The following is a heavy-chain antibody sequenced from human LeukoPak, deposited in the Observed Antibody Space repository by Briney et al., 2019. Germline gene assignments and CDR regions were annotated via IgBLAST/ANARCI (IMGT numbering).Heavy chain of an antibody. V-gene: IGHV3-23*01. D-gene: IGHD1-1*01. CDR2: ISGSGGNT. CDR3: ARDHNYAFDN. Sequence: GGSLRLSCAASGFTFSSYAMSWVRQAPGKGLEWVSAISGSGGNTYYADSVKGRFTISADNARNSLYLQMNSLRVEDTAVYYCARDHNYAFDNWGQGTLASVSS. CDR1: GFTFSSYA. J-gene: IGHJ4*02.